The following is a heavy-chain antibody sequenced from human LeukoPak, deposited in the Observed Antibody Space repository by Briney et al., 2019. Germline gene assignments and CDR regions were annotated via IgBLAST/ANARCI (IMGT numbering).Heavy chain of an antibody. D-gene: IGHD5-12*01. CDR2: VGISSGNT. J-gene: IGHJ4*02. CDR1: GFTFSDYS. Sequence: GGSLRLSCGASGFTFSDYSMNWVRQAPGKGLEWISYVGISSGNTKYAASVKGRFTISGDSAKNSVFLQMNNLRVEDTAVYYCAKDHRYAFDNWGQGTLVTVSS. CDR3: AKDHRYAFDN. V-gene: IGHV3-48*04.